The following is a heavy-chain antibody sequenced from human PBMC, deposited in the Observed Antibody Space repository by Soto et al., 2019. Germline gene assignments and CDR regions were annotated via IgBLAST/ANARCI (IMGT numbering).Heavy chain of an antibody. V-gene: IGHV4-30-4*01. CDR1: GASVACGSYY. CDR3: ARDTYSGYDFGL. D-gene: IGHD5-12*01. CDR2: IPSRGRP. Sequence: SETLSLTCCVSGASVACGSYYWSWVRQPPGKGLEWIGYIPSRGRPFYNPSLTSRGTISADTSKNQLSLQLTSVTAADTAVYYCARDTYSGYDFGLWGQGNLVTVSS. J-gene: IGHJ5*02.